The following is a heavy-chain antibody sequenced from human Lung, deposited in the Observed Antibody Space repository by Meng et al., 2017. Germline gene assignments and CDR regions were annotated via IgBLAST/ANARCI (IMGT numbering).Heavy chain of an antibody. Sequence: QCQLVQSGADAKKPGASMKVSCKASGYIFTNYDISWVRQAPGQGLEWMGWISVKNGEAKYPQNFQGRVTMTTDTTTSTAYMELRSLTSDDTAVYYCARYVPNGSFWYFDFWGRGTLVTVSS. J-gene: IGHJ2*01. V-gene: IGHV1-18*01. CDR1: GYIFTNYD. CDR3: ARYVPNGSFWYFDF. CDR2: ISVKNGEA. D-gene: IGHD6-13*01.